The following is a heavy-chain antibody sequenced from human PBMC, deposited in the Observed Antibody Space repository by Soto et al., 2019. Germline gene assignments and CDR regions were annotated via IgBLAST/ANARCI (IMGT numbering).Heavy chain of an antibody. CDR3: ARESGDWPLNWFDP. CDR2: ITSDGKSK. D-gene: IGHD2-21*02. CDR1: GFNFSNHW. J-gene: IGHJ5*02. Sequence: GGSLRLSCATSGFNFSNHWMHWVRQRPAEGLVWVSRITSDGKSKAYAESVKGRFAISRDNAKNTLYLQMNGLTAEDTAVYYCARESGDWPLNWFDPWGQGTLVTVSS. V-gene: IGHV3-74*01.